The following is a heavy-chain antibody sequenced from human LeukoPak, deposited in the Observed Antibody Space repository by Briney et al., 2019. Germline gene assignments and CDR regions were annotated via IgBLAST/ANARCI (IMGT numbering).Heavy chain of an antibody. V-gene: IGHV4-31*03. J-gene: IGHJ5*02. Sequence: SETLSLTCTVSGGPISGGGYYWSWVRQFPGRGLEWIGYIYYTGSTYYNPSLKSRVSISVDTSKRQFSLHLSSVAAADTAMYYCARDKVTVTGNWFDPWGQGTLVTVSS. CDR3: ARDKVTVTGNWFDP. CDR1: GGPISGGGYY. CDR2: IYYTGST. D-gene: IGHD4-17*01.